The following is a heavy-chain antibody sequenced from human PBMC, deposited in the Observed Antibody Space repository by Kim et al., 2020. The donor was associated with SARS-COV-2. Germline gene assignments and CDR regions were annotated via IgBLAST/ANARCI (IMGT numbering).Heavy chain of an antibody. D-gene: IGHD6-13*01. CDR2: DKT. Sequence: DKTYYVESVKGRLTISRANSKNTLYLQMSSLRVEDTAVYYCATNLAAAGVVWGQGTLVTISS. CDR3: ATNLAAAGVV. J-gene: IGHJ4*02. V-gene: IGHV3-66*01.